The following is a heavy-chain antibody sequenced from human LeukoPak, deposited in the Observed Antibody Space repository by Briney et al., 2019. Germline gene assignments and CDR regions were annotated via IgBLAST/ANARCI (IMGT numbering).Heavy chain of an antibody. CDR1: GGSISSYY. D-gene: IGHD3-10*01. V-gene: IGHV4-59*01. Sequence: SETLSLTCTVSGGSISSYYWSWIRQPPGKGLEWIGYIYYSGSTNYNPSLKSRVTISVDTSKNQFSLKLSSVTAADTAVYYCAREWFGELAPIDYWGRGSLVTVSS. J-gene: IGHJ4*02. CDR3: AREWFGELAPIDY. CDR2: IYYSGST.